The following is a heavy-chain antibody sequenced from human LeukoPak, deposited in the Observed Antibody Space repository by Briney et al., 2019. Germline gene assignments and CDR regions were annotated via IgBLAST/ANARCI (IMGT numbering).Heavy chain of an antibody. Sequence: GGSLRLSCAASGFTFDDYAMHWVRQAPGKGLEWVSGISWNSGSIGYADSVKGRFTISRDNAKNSLYLQMNSLRAEDTALYYCAKVGGIAARRLLYFDYWGQGTLVTVSS. CDR3: AKVGGIAARRLLYFDY. D-gene: IGHD6-6*01. CDR2: ISWNSGSI. CDR1: GFTFDDYA. J-gene: IGHJ4*02. V-gene: IGHV3-9*01.